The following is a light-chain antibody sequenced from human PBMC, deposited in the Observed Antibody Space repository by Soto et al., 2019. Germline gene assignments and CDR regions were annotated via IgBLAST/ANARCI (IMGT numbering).Light chain of an antibody. J-gene: IGKJ4*01. CDR2: DAS. Sequence: IVLTQSPATLSVSRGERATLSCRASQSVSTYLAWYQQKPGQAPRLLIYDASSRATGIPARFSGSGAGTDFTLAISSLEPEDFAVYYCQQRSNWPLTFGGGTKVDI. V-gene: IGKV3-11*01. CDR1: QSVSTY. CDR3: QQRSNWPLT.